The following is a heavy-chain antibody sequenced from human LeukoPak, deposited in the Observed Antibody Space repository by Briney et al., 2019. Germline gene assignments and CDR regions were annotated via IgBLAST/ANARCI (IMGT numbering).Heavy chain of an antibody. J-gene: IGHJ4*02. CDR3: AKSVASEAY. Sequence: HPGGSLRLSCAVSGFTFKNYGMHWVRQAPGKGLEWVAVVSYDGRNQYYADSVTGRFTISRDNSKNTLYLQMNSLTPEDTAVYYCAKSVASEAYWGQGTLVTVSS. CDR1: GFTFKNYG. D-gene: IGHD5-12*01. CDR2: VSYDGRNQ. V-gene: IGHV3-30*18.